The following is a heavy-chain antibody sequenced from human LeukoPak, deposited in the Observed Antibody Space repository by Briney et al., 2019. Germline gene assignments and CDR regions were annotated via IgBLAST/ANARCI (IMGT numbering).Heavy chain of an antibody. V-gene: IGHV4-59*01. J-gene: IGHJ6*02. CDR2: IYYSGST. CDR1: GGSISSYY. D-gene: IGHD5-18*01. Sequence: KASETLSLTCTVSGGSISSYYWSWIRQPPGKGLEWIGYIYYSGSTNYHPSLKSRVTISVDTSKNQFSLKLSSVTAADTAVYYCARRGDSYDQYYYGMDVWGQGTTVTVSS. CDR3: ARRGDSYDQYYYGMDV.